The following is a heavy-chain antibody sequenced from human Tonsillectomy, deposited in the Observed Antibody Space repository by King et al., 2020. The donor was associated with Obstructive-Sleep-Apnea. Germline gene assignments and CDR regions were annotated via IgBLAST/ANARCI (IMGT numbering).Heavy chain of an antibody. Sequence: VQLVESGGVVVQPGGSLRLSCAASGFTFDDYAMYWVRQAPGKGLEWVSLISWDGSSSFYGDAVKGGFIISRDNSKNSLYLQMHSLRPEDTALYYCANDVDTAGYDGMDVWGQGTTVTVSS. V-gene: IGHV3-43D*03. CDR3: ANDVDTAGYDGMDV. J-gene: IGHJ6*02. CDR2: ISWDGSSS. CDR1: GFTFDDYA. D-gene: IGHD6-13*01.